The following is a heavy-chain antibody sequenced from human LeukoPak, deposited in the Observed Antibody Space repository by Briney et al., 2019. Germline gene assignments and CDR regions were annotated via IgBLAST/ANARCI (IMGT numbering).Heavy chain of an antibody. V-gene: IGHV4-38-2*01. D-gene: IGHD6-13*01. Sequence: SETLSFTCAVSGYSISSGYYWGWIRQPPGKGLEWIGSIHHSGSTYYNPSLKSRVTISVDTSKNQFSLKLSSVTAADTAVYYCARALRIAAAAYFDYWGQGTLVTVSS. CDR1: GYSISSGYY. CDR3: ARALRIAAAAYFDY. J-gene: IGHJ4*02. CDR2: IHHSGST.